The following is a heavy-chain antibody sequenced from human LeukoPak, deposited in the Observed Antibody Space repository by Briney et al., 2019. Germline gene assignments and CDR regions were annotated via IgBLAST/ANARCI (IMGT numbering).Heavy chain of an antibody. D-gene: IGHD2-15*01. CDR3: ARVGRYCSGGSCYSESIDY. CDR2: ISGSGGST. V-gene: IGHV3-23*01. J-gene: IGHJ4*02. Sequence: GGSLRLSCAASGFTFSSYAMSWVRQAPGKGLEWVSAISGSGGSTYYADSVKGRFTISRDNSKNTLYLQMNSLRAEDTAVYYCARVGRYCSGGSCYSESIDYWGQGTLVTASS. CDR1: GFTFSSYA.